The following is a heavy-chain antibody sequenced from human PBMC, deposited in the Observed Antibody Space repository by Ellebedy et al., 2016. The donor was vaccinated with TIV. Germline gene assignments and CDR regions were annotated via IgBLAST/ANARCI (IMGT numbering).Heavy chain of an antibody. D-gene: IGHD3-22*01. J-gene: IGHJ4*02. Sequence: GGSLRLXCAASGFTFSSYAMSWVRQAPGKGLEWVSAIGGSGESTYYADSVKGRFTISRDNSNHMLYLQMNSLRAEDTAVYFCAKQPVYDSSGRYFDYWGQGTLVTVSS. CDR3: AKQPVYDSSGRYFDY. CDR1: GFTFSSYA. CDR2: IGGSGEST. V-gene: IGHV3-23*01.